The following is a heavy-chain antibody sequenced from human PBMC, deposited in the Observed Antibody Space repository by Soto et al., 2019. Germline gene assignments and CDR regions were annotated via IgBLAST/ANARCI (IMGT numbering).Heavy chain of an antibody. Sequence: EVQLLESGGGLVQPGGSLRLSCAASGFTFSSYAMSWVRQAPGKGLEWVAAISGSGGSTYYADSVKGRFTISRDNSKNTLYLQMNSLRAEDTAVYYCAKGWEWLRGMDVWGQGTTVTVSS. J-gene: IGHJ6*02. V-gene: IGHV3-23*01. CDR1: GFTFSSYA. CDR3: AKGWEWLRGMDV. CDR2: ISGSGGST. D-gene: IGHD3-3*01.